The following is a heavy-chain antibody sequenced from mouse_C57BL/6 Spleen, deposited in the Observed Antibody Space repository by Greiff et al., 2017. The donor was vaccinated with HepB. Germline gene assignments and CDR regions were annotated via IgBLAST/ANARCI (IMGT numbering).Heavy chain of an antibody. CDR3: ARSKTRSSGSFAWFAY. V-gene: IGHV1-26*01. CDR2: MNPNNGGT. CDR1: GYTFTDYY. J-gene: IGHJ3*01. D-gene: IGHD1-1*02. Sequence: EVQLQQSGPELVKPGASVKISCKASGYTFTDYYMNWVKQSHGKSLEWIGDMNPNNGGTSYNQKFKGKATLTVDKSSSTAYMGLRSLTSEDSAVYYCARSKTRSSGSFAWFAYWGQGTLVTVSA.